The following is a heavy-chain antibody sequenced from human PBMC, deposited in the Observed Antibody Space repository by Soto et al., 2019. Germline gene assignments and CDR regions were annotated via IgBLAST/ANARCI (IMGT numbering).Heavy chain of an antibody. CDR2: IIPIFGTA. CDR1: GGTFSSYA. D-gene: IGHD6-19*01. J-gene: IGHJ6*02. V-gene: IGHV1-69*13. Sequence: SVKVSCKASGGTFSSYAISWVRQAPGQGLEWMGGIIPIFGTANYAQKFQGRVTITADESTSTAYMELSSLRSEDTAVYYCARVYSSGWSYYYYYGMDVWGQGTTVTVSS. CDR3: ARVYSSGWSYYYYYGMDV.